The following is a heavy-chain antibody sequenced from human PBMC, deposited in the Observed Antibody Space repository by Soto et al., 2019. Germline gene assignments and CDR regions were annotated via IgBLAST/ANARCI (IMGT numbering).Heavy chain of an antibody. V-gene: IGHV4-4*02. CDR1: GGSISSSNW. J-gene: IGHJ6*02. D-gene: IGHD3-9*01. CDR2: IYHSGST. Sequence: PSETRSLTCAVSGGSISSSNWWSFFRQPPGKGLEWIGEIYHSGSTNYNPSLKSRVTISVDKSKNQFSLKLSSVTAADTAVYYCARGHVLRYFDWLSYGMDVWGQGTTVT. CDR3: ARGHVLRYFDWLSYGMDV.